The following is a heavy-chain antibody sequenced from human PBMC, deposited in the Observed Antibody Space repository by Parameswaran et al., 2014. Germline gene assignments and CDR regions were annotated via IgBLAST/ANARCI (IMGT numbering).Heavy chain of an antibody. V-gene: IGHV3-23*01. Sequence: RWIRQPPGKGLEWVSGISGSGGSTYYADSVKGRFTISRDNSKSTLYLQMNSLRAEDTAVYYCAKGDYYDTSDIDYWGQGTLVTVSS. D-gene: IGHD3-22*01. J-gene: IGHJ4*02. CDR3: AKGDYYDTSDIDY. CDR2: ISGSGGST.